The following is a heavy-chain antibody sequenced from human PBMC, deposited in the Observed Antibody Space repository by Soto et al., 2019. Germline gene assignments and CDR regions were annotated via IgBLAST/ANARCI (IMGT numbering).Heavy chain of an antibody. J-gene: IGHJ4*02. CDR3: AKDLLYYYDSSGSNY. V-gene: IGHV3-23*01. Sequence: EVQLLETGGGLVQPGGSLRLSCAASGFTFSSYAMSWVRQAPGKGLEWVSAISGSGGSTYYADSVKGRFTISRDNSKNTLYLQMNSLRAEDTAVYYCAKDLLYYYDSSGSNYWGQGTLVTVSS. CDR1: GFTFSSYA. D-gene: IGHD3-22*01. CDR2: ISGSGGST.